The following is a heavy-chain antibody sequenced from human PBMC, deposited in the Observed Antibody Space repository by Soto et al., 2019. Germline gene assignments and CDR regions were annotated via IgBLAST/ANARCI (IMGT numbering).Heavy chain of an antibody. CDR1: GFTFTSSA. CDR2: IVVGSGNT. CDR3: AVSRVPHYYYYGMDV. Sequence: SVKVSCKASGFTFTSSAVQWVRQARGQRLEWIGWIVVGSGNTNYAQKFQERVTITRDMSTSTACMELSSLRSEDTAVYYCAVSRVPHYYYYGMDVWGQGTTVTVSS. J-gene: IGHJ6*02. D-gene: IGHD1-1*01. V-gene: IGHV1-58*01.